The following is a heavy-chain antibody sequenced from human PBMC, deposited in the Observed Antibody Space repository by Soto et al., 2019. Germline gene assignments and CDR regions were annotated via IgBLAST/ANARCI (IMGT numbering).Heavy chain of an antibody. J-gene: IGHJ3*02. CDR1: GFTFSSYA. V-gene: IGHV3-30-3*01. CDR3: VRKWDYPGLHDAFDI. D-gene: IGHD1-26*01. Sequence: QVQLVESGGGVVQPGRSLRLSCAASGFTFSSYAMHWVRQAPGKGLEWVAVISYDGSNKYYADSVKGRFTISRDNSKNTLYLQMNSLRAEDTAVYYCVRKWDYPGLHDAFDIWGQGTMVTVSS. CDR2: ISYDGSNK.